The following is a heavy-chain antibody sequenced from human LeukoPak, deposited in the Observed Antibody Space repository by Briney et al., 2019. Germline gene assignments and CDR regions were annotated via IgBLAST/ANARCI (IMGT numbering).Heavy chain of an antibody. CDR3: ARGISFFGVVTHYFYY. D-gene: IGHD3-3*01. CDR1: GYTFTSYG. V-gene: IGHV1-18*01. Sequence: GASVKVSCKASGYTFTSYGISWVRQAPGQGLEWMGWISAYNGNTNYAQKLQGRVTITADKSTSTAYMELSSLRSEDTAVYYCARGISFFGVVTHYFYYWGQGTLVTVSS. J-gene: IGHJ4*02. CDR2: ISAYNGNT.